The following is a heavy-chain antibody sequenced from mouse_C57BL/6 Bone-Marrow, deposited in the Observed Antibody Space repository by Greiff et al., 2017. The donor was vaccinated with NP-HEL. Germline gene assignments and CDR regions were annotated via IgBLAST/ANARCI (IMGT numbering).Heavy chain of an antibody. V-gene: IGHV5-16*01. Sequence: EVQRVESEGGLVQPGSSMKLSCTASGFTFSDYYMAWVRQVPEKGLEWVANINYDGSSTYYLDSLKSRFIISSDNAKNILYLQMSSLKSEDTATYYCARDGYYGRPYFDVWGTGTTVTVSS. CDR1: GFTFSDYY. CDR2: INYDGSST. J-gene: IGHJ1*03. CDR3: ARDGYYGRPYFDV. D-gene: IGHD1-1*01.